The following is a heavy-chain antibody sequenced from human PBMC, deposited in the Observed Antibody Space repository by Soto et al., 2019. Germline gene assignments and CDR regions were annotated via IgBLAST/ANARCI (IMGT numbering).Heavy chain of an antibody. V-gene: IGHV4-30-2*01. J-gene: IGHJ4*02. D-gene: IGHD2-15*01. CDR2: IYHSGST. CDR3: ARARRRYCSGGSCQYYFDY. CDR1: GGSISSGGYS. Sequence: TLSLTCAVSGGSISSGGYSWSWIRQPPGKGLEWIGYIYHSGSTYYNPSLKSRVTISVDRSKNQFSLKLSSVTAADTAVYYCARARRRYCSGGSCQYYFDYWGQGTLVT.